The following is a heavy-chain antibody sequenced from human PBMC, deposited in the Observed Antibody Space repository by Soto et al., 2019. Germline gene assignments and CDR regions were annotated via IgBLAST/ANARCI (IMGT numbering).Heavy chain of an antibody. CDR1: GGSITSSSHF. J-gene: IGHJ5*02. D-gene: IGHD6-25*01. CDR2: IYFTGNT. Sequence: PSETLSLTCTVSGGSITSSSHFWGWVRQPPGKGLEWIGTIYFTGNTYYTPSLKSRLTMSIDTSKNEFSLRLNSVTAADTAVYYCAGQTFTIAAASYGRSNWFDPWGPGTQVTVSS. V-gene: IGHV4-39*01. CDR3: AGQTFTIAAASYGRSNWFDP.